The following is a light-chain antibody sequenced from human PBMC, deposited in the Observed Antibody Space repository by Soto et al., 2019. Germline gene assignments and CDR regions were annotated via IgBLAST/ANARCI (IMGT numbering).Light chain of an antibody. CDR1: QSIGSN. J-gene: IGKJ5*01. CDR3: QQYNTWSLIT. Sequence: EIVMTQSPATLSVSPGDTATLSCRASQSIGSNVGWYQQKPGQAPRLLIYGASTRATGISARFRGSGSGTEFSLTISSLQSEDLAVYYCQQYNTWSLITFGQGTRLEIK. CDR2: GAS. V-gene: IGKV3-15*01.